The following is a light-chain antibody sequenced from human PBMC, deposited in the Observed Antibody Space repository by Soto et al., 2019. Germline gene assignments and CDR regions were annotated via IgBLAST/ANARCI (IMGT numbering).Light chain of an antibody. CDR3: QHRYTLPYT. Sequence: DIPMTQSPSSLSSSVGDRVTITCRASQNIDSFLNWYQQKPGTAPKLLIYAASNLQRGVPSKFSGSGSGTDFTLTISTLQPEDFATYYCQHRYTLPYTFSQGTKLEI. CDR2: AAS. V-gene: IGKV1-39*01. CDR1: QNIDSF. J-gene: IGKJ2*01.